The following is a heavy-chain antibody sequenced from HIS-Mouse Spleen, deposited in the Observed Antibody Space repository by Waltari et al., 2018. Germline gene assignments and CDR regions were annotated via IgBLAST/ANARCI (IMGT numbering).Heavy chain of an antibody. CDR3: ASAPSSGWYFDY. J-gene: IGHJ4*02. CDR1: GGTFSSYA. CDR2: TIPVFGTA. V-gene: IGHV1-69*01. D-gene: IGHD6-19*01. Sequence: QVQLVQSGAEVKKPGSSVKVSCKASGGTFSSYAISWVRPAPGQGLEGRGGTIPVFGTANYEQKFQGRVTITADESTSTAYMELSSLRSEDTAVYYCASAPSSGWYFDYWGQGTLVTVSS.